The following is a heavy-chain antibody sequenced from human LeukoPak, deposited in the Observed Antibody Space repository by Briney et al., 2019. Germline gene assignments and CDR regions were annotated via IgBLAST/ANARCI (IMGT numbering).Heavy chain of an antibody. D-gene: IGHD5-18*01. J-gene: IGHJ6*02. CDR2: IRSKAYRGTT. CDR3: SRGPIQSWIHNGMDV. V-gene: IGHV3-49*04. CDR1: GFTFGDHA. Sequence: GGSLRLSCAASGFTFGDHAMGWVRQAPGKGLEWVGFIRSKAYRGTTEYAASVQGRFTISRDDSKSIVYLEMNSLQTEDTAVYYCSRGPIQSWIHNGMDVWGQGTTVTVSS.